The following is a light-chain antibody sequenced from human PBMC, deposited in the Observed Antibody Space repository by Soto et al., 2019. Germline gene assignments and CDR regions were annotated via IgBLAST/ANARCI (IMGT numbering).Light chain of an antibody. CDR1: QDINNY. CDR2: DAS. CDR3: QQYDNVPYT. J-gene: IGKJ2*01. V-gene: IGKV1-33*01. Sequence: DIQMTQSPSSLSASIGDRVTITCQASQDINNYLNWYQQKPGKAPKLLIYDASNLETGVPSRFSGSGSGTDFPFTLSSLQPEDIATYFCQQYDNVPYTFGQGTKLEI.